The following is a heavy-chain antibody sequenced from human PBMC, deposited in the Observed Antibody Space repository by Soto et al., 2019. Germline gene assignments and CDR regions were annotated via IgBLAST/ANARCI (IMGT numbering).Heavy chain of an antibody. D-gene: IGHD3-3*01. CDR3: AKDQIGVVISYFDY. V-gene: IGHV3-23*01. CDR1: GFTFSSYA. Sequence: EVQLLESGGGLVQPGGSLRLSCAASGFTFSSYAMSWVRQAPGKGLEWVSAISGSGGSTYYADSVKGRFTISRDNSKNPLYLQMNSLRAEDTAVYYRAKDQIGVVISYFDYWGQGTLVTVSS. CDR2: ISGSGGST. J-gene: IGHJ4*02.